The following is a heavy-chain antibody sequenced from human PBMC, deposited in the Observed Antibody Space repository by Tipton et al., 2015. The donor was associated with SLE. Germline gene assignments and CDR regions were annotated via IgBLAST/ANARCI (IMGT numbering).Heavy chain of an antibody. V-gene: IGHV4-4*02. CDR3: ARRPLYYDFWSGDY. Sequence: TLSLTCAVSGGSISSSNWWSWVRQPPGKGLEWIGEIYHSGSTNYNPSLKSRVTISVDKSKNQFSLKLSSVTAADTAVYYCARRPLYYDFWSGDYWGQGTLVTVSA. J-gene: IGHJ4*02. D-gene: IGHD3-3*01. CDR1: GGSISSSNW. CDR2: IYHSGST.